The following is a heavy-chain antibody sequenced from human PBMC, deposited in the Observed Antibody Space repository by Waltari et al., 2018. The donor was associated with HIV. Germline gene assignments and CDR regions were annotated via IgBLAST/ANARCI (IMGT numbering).Heavy chain of an antibody. CDR2: IATSGSN. Sequence: QVQLQESGPGLVKPSQTLSLTCTVSGGSISSGSSYWSWIRQPAGKGREWVGRIATSGSNNHNPSLRSRVTILLDTSKNQFSLKLGSVTAADTAVYYWARVFAGGGDYFDYWGQGTLVTVSS. CDR1: GGSISSGSSY. D-gene: IGHD2-8*02. CDR3: ARVFAGGGDYFDY. V-gene: IGHV4-61*02. J-gene: IGHJ4*02.